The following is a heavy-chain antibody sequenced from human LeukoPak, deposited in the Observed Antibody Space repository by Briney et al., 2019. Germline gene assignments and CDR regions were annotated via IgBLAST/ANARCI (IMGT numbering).Heavy chain of an antibody. Sequence: SETLSLTCAVYGGSFSGYYWSWIRQPPGKGLEWIGEINHSGSTNYNPSLKSRVTISVDTSKNQFSLKLSSVTAADTAVYYCARVEGYSNYYYYMDVWGKGTTVTVSS. CDR3: ARVEGYSNYYYYMDV. D-gene: IGHD3-22*01. J-gene: IGHJ6*03. CDR1: GGSFSGYY. CDR2: INHSGST. V-gene: IGHV4-34*01.